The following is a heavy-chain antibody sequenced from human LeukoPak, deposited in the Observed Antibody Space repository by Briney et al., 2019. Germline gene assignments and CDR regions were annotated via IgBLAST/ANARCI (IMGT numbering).Heavy chain of an antibody. J-gene: IGHJ5*02. CDR3: AKDAHDYGDYETRNWFDP. D-gene: IGHD4-17*01. Sequence: GGSLRLSCAASGITFTTYAMSWVRQAPGKGLEWVSVITGNGGSTDYADFVKGRFTISRDNSKNTLYLQMNSLRAEDTAVYYCAKDAHDYGDYETRNWFDPWGQGTLVTVSS. V-gene: IGHV3-23*01. CDR1: GITFTTYA. CDR2: ITGNGGST.